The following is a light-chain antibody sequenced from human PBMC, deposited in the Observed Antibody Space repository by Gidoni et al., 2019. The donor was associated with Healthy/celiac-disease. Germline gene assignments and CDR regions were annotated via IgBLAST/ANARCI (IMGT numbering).Light chain of an antibody. J-gene: IGKJ1*01. V-gene: IGKV3-15*01. CDR2: GAS. CDR1: QSVSSN. CDR3: QQYNNWPPKT. Sequence: EIVMTQSPATLSVSPGERATLSCRASQSVSSNLACYQQKPGQAPRPLIYGASTRATGIPARFSGSGSATEFTLPISSLQSEDFAVYYCQQYNNWPPKTFGQGTKVEIK.